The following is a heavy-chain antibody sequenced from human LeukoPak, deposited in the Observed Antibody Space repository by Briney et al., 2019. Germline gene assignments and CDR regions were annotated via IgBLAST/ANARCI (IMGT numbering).Heavy chain of an antibody. D-gene: IGHD5-18*01. J-gene: IGHJ5*02. CDR2: INHDGSST. Sequence: GSLTLSCAASGFTFTNYWMHWVRQVPGKGLVWVSHINHDGSSTNYADSVKGRFTISRDNAKNTLYLQMNSLTAEDTAVYYCARDLGYNSASWGQGTLVTASS. CDR1: GFTFTNYW. CDR3: ARDLGYNSAS. V-gene: IGHV3-74*01.